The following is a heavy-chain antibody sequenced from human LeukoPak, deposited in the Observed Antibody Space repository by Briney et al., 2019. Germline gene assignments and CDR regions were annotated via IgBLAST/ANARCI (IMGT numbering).Heavy chain of an antibody. CDR1: GFTFSSYG. Sequence: GRSLRLSCAASGFTFSSYGMHWVRQAPGKGLEWVAFISYDGSNEYFADSVKGRFTISRDNSKNTLYLQMNSLRPEDTAVYYCAKDDGGWYGNWFGPWGQGTPVTASS. CDR3: AKDDGGWYGNWFGP. J-gene: IGHJ5*02. D-gene: IGHD6-19*01. V-gene: IGHV3-30*18. CDR2: ISYDGSNE.